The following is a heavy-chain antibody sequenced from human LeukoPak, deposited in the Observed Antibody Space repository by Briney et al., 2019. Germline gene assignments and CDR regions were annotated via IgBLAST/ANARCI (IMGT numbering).Heavy chain of an antibody. Sequence: GGSLRLSCAASGFTFSSYGIHWVRQAPGKGLEWVAVISYDGSNRFYVDSVKGRFTISRDNSRSTLYLQMNSLRAEDTAVYYCAKDRFMVRGIIPTSYYYYDMDVWGQGTTVTVSS. V-gene: IGHV3-30*18. D-gene: IGHD3-10*01. J-gene: IGHJ6*02. CDR2: ISYDGSNR. CDR3: AKDRFMVRGIIPTSYYYYDMDV. CDR1: GFTFSSYG.